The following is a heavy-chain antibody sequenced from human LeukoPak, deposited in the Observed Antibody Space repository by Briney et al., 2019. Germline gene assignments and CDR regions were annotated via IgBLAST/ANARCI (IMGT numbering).Heavy chain of an antibody. CDR3: ARDGGYYGSGSYQY. CDR1: GYTFSIYG. D-gene: IGHD3-10*01. CDR2: ISGYNGNT. Sequence: GASVKVSCKASGYTFSIYGITWVRQAPGQGPEWMGWISGYNGNTKYAQNLQGRVTMTTDTSTSTAYMELRSLRSDDTAVYFCARDGGYYGSGSYQYWGQGTLLTVSS. V-gene: IGHV1-18*01. J-gene: IGHJ4*02.